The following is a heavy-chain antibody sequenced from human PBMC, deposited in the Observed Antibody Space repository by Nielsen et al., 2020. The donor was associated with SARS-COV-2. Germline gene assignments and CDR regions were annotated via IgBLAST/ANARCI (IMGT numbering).Heavy chain of an antibody. CDR3: ARGFWARNPRTGYCSGGSCYSYYGMDV. Sequence: SETLSLTCTVSSGSMQYYYWTWIRQSPEKGLEWLGYKHYSGSTNYNPSLKSRVTISVDTSTNQFSLMLSSVTAADTAVYYCARGFWARNPRTGYCSGGSCYSYYGMDVWGQGTTVTVSS. CDR2: KHYSGST. V-gene: IGHV4-59*12. D-gene: IGHD2-15*01. J-gene: IGHJ6*02. CDR1: SGSMQYYY.